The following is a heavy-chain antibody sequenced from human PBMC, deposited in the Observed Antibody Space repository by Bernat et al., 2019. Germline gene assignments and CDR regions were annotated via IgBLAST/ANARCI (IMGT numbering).Heavy chain of an antibody. CDR3: ARAGRTMVRGGDGMDV. CDR2: INANRGGP. D-gene: IGHD3-10*01. V-gene: IGHV1-2*04. CDR1: GNPVTGCA. Sequence: GAGARRAGASGKGSCEATGNPVTGCARHWVRQGTGRGREGMGWINANRGGPNYAPQFQGWVPINRDTSISTAYMELRRLRSDDTAVYYCARAGRTMVRGGDGMDVWGQGPTVTVSS. J-gene: IGHJ6*02.